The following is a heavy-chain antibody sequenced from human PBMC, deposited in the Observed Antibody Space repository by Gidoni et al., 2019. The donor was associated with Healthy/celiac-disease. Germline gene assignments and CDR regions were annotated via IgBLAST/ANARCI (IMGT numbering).Heavy chain of an antibody. D-gene: IGHD5-18*01. J-gene: IGHJ4*02. CDR3: AKDREYSYLAPFDY. V-gene: IGHV3-30*18. Sequence: QVQLVESGGGVVQPGRSLRPSCAASGFTFSSYGMHWVRPAPGKGLEWVAVISYDGSNKYYADSVKGRFTISRDNSKNTLYLQMNSLRAEDTAVYYCAKDREYSYLAPFDYWGQGTLVTVSS. CDR2: ISYDGSNK. CDR1: GFTFSSYG.